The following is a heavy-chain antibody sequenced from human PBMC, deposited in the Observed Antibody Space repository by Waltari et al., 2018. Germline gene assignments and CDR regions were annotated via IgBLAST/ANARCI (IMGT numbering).Heavy chain of an antibody. CDR3: ARSPPAAAPIWGYDF. CDR2: VDYSTST. CDR1: GGSFGGCH. J-gene: IGHJ4*02. D-gene: IGHD2-2*01. Sequence: QGQLHQWGAGLLKPSETLSPTCAVSGGSFGGCHWSWIRQPPGKGLGWIGEVDYSTSTNYNPSLASRVTVSIDTSKKRFSLKLTSVTAADTAVYYCARSPPAAAPIWGYDFWSQGSLVTVSS. V-gene: IGHV4-34*01.